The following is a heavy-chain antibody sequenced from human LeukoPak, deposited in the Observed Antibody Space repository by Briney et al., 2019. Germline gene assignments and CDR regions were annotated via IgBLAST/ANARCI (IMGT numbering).Heavy chain of an antibody. D-gene: IGHD2-2*02. V-gene: IGHV1-2*04. Sequence: GASVKVSCKASGYTFTGYYMHWVRQAPGQGLEWMGWINPNSGGTNYAQKFQGWVTMTRDTSISTAYMELSSLRSEDTAVYYCARLGYCSSTSCYTYAYWGQGTLVTVSS. CDR1: GYTFTGYY. CDR3: ARLGYCSSTSCYTYAY. J-gene: IGHJ4*02. CDR2: INPNSGGT.